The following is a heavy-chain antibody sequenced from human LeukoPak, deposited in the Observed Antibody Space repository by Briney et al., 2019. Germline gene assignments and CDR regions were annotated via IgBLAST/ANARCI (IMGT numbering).Heavy chain of an antibody. Sequence: GGSLRLSCAASGFTFTNYWMSWVRQAPGKGLELVANIKQDRSEKYYVDSVKGRFTISRDNAKNSLYLQMNSLRAEDSAVYYCARGSSFGYRAFDIWGQGTMVTVSS. CDR2: IKQDRSEK. CDR3: ARGSSFGYRAFDI. D-gene: IGHD5-18*01. CDR1: GFTFTNYW. V-gene: IGHV3-7*01. J-gene: IGHJ3*02.